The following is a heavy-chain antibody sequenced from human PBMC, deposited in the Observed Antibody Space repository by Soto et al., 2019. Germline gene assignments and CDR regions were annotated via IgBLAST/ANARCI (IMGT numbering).Heavy chain of an antibody. CDR2: IYYSGST. D-gene: IGHD3-3*01. V-gene: IGHV4-59*01. CDR1: GGSISSYY. Sequence: PSETLSLTCTVSGGSISSYYWSWIRQPPGKGLEWIGYIYYSGSTNYNPSLKSRVTISVDTSKNQFSLKLSSVTAADTAVYYCARGGGEYDFWSGFRTTFDPWGQGTLVTVSS. CDR3: ARGGGEYDFWSGFRTTFDP. J-gene: IGHJ5*02.